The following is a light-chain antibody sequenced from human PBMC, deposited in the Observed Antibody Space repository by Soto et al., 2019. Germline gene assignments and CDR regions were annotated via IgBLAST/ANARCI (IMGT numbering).Light chain of an antibody. Sequence: QSALTQPPSASGSPGQSVTISCTGTSSDVGGFNYVSWYQQHPGKAPKLMIYGVTKRPSGVPYRFSGSKSGNTASLTVSGLQADDEADYYCSSYAGNNILLFGGGTKVTVL. V-gene: IGLV2-8*01. CDR3: SSYAGNNILL. J-gene: IGLJ2*01. CDR1: SSDVGGFNY. CDR2: GVT.